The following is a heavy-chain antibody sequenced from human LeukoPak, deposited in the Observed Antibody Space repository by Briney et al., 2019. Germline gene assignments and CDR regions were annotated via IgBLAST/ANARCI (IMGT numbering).Heavy chain of an antibody. J-gene: IGHJ3*02. D-gene: IGHD6-13*01. CDR3: AREGKSSWFHAFDI. V-gene: IGHV3-73*01. CDR2: IRSKANSYAT. Sequence: GGSLRLSCAASGFTFSGSAMHWVRQASGKGLEWVGRIRSKANSYATAYAASVTGRFTISRDDSKNTAYLQMNSLKTEDTAVYYCAREGKSSWFHAFDIWGQGTMVTVSS. CDR1: GFTFSGSA.